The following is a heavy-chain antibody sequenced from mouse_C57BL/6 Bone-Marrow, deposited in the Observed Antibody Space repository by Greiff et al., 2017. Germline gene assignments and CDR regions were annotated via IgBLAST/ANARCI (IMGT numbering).Heavy chain of an antibody. CDR2: IYPRSGNP. V-gene: IGHV1-81*01. CDR3: ARSGAPFAY. J-gene: IGHJ3*01. Sequence: VQLQQSGAELARPGASVKLSCKASGYTFTSYGISWVKQRTGQGLEWIGEIYPRSGNPYYTEKFKGKATLTADKSSSTAYMELRSLTSEDSAVYFCARSGAPFAYWGQGTLVTVSA. CDR1: GYTFTSYG. D-gene: IGHD3-1*01.